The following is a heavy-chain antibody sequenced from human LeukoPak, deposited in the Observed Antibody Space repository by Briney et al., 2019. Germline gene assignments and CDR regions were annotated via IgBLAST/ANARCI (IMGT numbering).Heavy chain of an antibody. CDR3: ARDREGP. CDR1: GFTVSNNY. D-gene: IGHD1-26*01. V-gene: IGHV3-53*01. J-gene: IGHJ5*02. Sequence: PGGSLRLSCAASGFTVSNNYMRRVRQAPGKGLEWVSSIYSGGATKYADSVKGRFTISRDNSKNTLYLQMNSLRPEDTAVYYCARDREGPWGQGTLVTVSS. CDR2: IYSGGAT.